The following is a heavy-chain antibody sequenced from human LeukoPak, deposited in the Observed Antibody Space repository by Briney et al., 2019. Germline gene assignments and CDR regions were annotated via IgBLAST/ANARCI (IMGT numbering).Heavy chain of an antibody. Sequence: ASVKVSCKASGYTFTSYGISWVRQAPGQGLEWMGWISAYNGNTNYAQNLQGRVTMTTDTSTSTAYMELRSLRSDDTAVYYCAADGHNYDSSAYAYWYFDLWGRGTLVTVSS. D-gene: IGHD3-22*01. CDR1: GYTFTSYG. CDR2: ISAYNGNT. V-gene: IGHV1-18*01. J-gene: IGHJ2*01. CDR3: AADGHNYDSSAYAYWYFDL.